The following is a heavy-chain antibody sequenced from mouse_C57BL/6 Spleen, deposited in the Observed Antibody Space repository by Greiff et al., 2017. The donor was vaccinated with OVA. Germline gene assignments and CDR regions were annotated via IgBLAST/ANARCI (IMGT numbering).Heavy chain of an antibody. D-gene: IGHD1-1*02. CDR3: ARDGGGPFVY. J-gene: IGHJ2*01. Sequence: VQLVESGAELARPGASVKMSCKASGYTLTSYTMHWVKQRPGQGLEWIGYINPSSGYTKYNQKFKDKATLTADKSSSTAYMQLSSLTSEDSAVYYCARDGGGPFVYRGQGTTLTVSS. CDR2: INPSSGYT. CDR1: GYTLTSYT. V-gene: IGHV1-4*01.